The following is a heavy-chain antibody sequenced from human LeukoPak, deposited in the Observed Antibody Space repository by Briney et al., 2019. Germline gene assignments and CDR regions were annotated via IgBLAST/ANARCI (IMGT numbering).Heavy chain of an antibody. D-gene: IGHD5-18*01. CDR2: INWNGGST. CDR3: ARGLRGYSYDFYDY. Sequence: TGGSLRLSCAASGFTFDDYGMSWVRQAPGKGLESVSGINWNGGSTGYADSVKGRFTIYRDNAKNSLFLQMNSLRAEDTALYYCARGLRGYSYDFYDYWGQGTLVTVSS. CDR1: GFTFDDYG. V-gene: IGHV3-20*04. J-gene: IGHJ4*02.